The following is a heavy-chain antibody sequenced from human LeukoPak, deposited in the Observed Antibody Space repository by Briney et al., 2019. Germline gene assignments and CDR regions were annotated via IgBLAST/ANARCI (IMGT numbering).Heavy chain of an antibody. V-gene: IGHV1-46*01. Sequence: ASVKVSFKASGYTFPSYYMHWVRQAPGQGLEWMGIINPSGGSTSYAQKFQGRVTMTRDTSTSTVYMELSSLRSEDTAVYYCARDSGDGYNFDYWGQGTLVTVSS. CDR3: ARDSGDGYNFDY. CDR1: GYTFPSYY. D-gene: IGHD5-24*01. CDR2: INPSGGST. J-gene: IGHJ4*02.